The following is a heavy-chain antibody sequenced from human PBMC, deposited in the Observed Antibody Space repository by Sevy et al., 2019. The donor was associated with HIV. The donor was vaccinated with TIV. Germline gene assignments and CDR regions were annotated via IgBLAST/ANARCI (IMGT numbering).Heavy chain of an antibody. V-gene: IGHV3-30*03. CDR1: GFTFSSHG. D-gene: IGHD6-13*01. Sequence: SLRLSCAASGFTFSSHGMHWVRQAPGKGLEWEAVMSYDGSYKSYGDSVKGRFTISRDDSKNTLYLQMNSLRPEDTAMYYCARDSGYSINWYPAYWCQGTLVTVSS. J-gene: IGHJ4*02. CDR2: MSYDGSYK. CDR3: ARDSGYSINWYPAY.